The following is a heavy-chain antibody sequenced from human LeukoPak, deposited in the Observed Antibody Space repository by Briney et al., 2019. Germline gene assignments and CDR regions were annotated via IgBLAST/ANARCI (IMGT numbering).Heavy chain of an antibody. Sequence: ASVKVSCKASGYTFTSYDINWVRQATGQGLEWMGWMNPNSGNTGYAQKFQGRVTMTRNTSISTAYMELSSLRSEDTAVYYCARVRPITMVRGVMSFYYWGQGTLVTVSS. V-gene: IGHV1-8*01. CDR1: GYTFTSYD. D-gene: IGHD3-10*01. CDR3: ARVRPITMVRGVMSFYY. CDR2: MNPNSGNT. J-gene: IGHJ4*02.